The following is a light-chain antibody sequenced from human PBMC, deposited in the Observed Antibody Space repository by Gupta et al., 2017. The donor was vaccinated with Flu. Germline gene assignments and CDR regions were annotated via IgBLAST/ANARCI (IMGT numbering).Light chain of an antibody. CDR1: SSNIGNNP. V-gene: IGLV1-44*01. CDR3: ASWDDSLNGPV. J-gene: IGLJ2*01. CDR2: SNS. Sequence: QSVLTQPPSASGTPGQRVTISCSGSSSNIGNNPVNWYQQFPGKAPKLLIYSNSQRPSGVPDRFSGSKSDTAASLAISGLQSDDEADFYCASWDDSLNGPVFGEGTKLTVL.